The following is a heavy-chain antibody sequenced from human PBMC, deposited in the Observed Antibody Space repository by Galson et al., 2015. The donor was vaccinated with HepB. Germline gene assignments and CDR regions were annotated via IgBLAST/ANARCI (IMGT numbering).Heavy chain of an antibody. Sequence: SLRLSCAASGCKFYNYAMHWLRQAPGKRLEYVSAISSNGDDTWYADSVKGRFTISRDNSKNTLYVQMSTLRPEDTAVYYCSSDAFDVWGQGTMVIVSS. CDR1: GCKFYNYA. CDR3: SSDAFDV. J-gene: IGHJ3*01. V-gene: IGHV3-64*05. CDR2: ISSNGDDT.